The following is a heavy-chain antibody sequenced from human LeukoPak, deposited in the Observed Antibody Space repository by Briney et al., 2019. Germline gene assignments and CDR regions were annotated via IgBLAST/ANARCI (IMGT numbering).Heavy chain of an antibody. J-gene: IGHJ3*02. D-gene: IGHD6-25*01. CDR1: GGSISSYY. CDR2: IYYSGST. CDR3: ARGGGNFDI. V-gene: IGHV4-59*01. Sequence: SETLSLTCTVSGGSISSYYWSWIRQPPGKGLEWIGYIYYSGSTNYNPSLKSRVTISVDTSKNQFSLKVSSLTAADTAVYYCARGGGNFDIWGQGTMVTVSS.